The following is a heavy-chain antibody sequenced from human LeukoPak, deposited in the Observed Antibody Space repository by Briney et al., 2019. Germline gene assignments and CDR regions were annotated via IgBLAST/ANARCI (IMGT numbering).Heavy chain of an antibody. V-gene: IGHV3-21*01. D-gene: IGHD3-16*01. CDR3: ARDKGGATYHY. J-gene: IGHJ4*02. Sequence: GGSLRLSCAASGFTFSSYSMNWVRQAPGKGLEWVSSISSSSSYIYYADSVKGRFTISRDNAKNSLYLQMNSLRAEDTAVYYCARDKGGATYHYWGQGTLVTVSS. CDR2: ISSSSSYI. CDR1: GFTFSSYS.